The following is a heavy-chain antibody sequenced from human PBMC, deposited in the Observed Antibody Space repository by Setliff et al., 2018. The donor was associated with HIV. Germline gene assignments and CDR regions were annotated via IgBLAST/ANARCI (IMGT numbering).Heavy chain of an antibody. CDR2: IYTSGKT. CDR3: ARAAYSGTYLWEPATDL. J-gene: IGHJ2*01. CDR1: GDPITRGSYY. Sequence: SETLSLTCTVSGDPITRGSYYWSWIRQPAGKGLEWIGHIYTSGKTHYSPSLKSRITISADTSKNQLSPNLSSVTAADTAVYYCARAAYSGTYLWEPATDLWGRGTLVTVSS. V-gene: IGHV4-61*09. D-gene: IGHD1-26*01.